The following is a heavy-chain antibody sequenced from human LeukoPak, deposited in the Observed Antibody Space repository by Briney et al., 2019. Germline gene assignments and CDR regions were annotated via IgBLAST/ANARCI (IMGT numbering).Heavy chain of an antibody. V-gene: IGHV4-59*08. D-gene: IGHD2-15*01. CDR3: ARRMSTSGGSWFDP. CDR1: GDSINSYF. J-gene: IGHJ5*02. CDR2: IYHSGTS. Sequence: SETLSLTCSVSGDSINSYFWSWIRQPPGKGLEWIGYIYHSGTSNYNPSLSSRVTISVDTSKNEVSLKLSSVSAADTAVYFCARRMSTSGGSWFDPGGQGILVTVAS.